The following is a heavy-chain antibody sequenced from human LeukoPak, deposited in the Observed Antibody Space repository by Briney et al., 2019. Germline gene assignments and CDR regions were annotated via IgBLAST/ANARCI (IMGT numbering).Heavy chain of an antibody. Sequence: SETLSLTCTVSGGSISSGDYYWSWIRQPPGKGLEWIGYIYYSGSTYYNPSLKSRVTISVDTSKNQFSLKLSSVTAADTAVYYCARVPLYCSSTSCSTGGWFDPWGQGTLVTVSS. CDR2: IYYSGST. CDR3: ARVPLYCSSTSCSTGGWFDP. D-gene: IGHD2-2*01. CDR1: GGSISSGDYY. V-gene: IGHV4-30-4*08. J-gene: IGHJ5*02.